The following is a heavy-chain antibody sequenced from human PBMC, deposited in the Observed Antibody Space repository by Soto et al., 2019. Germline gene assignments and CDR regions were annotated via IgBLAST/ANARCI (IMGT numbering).Heavy chain of an antibody. V-gene: IGHV3-23*01. CDR1: GFSFSSYA. CDR2: ISGSGGST. Sequence: GGSLGLSCAASGFSFSSYAMRWVRQAPGKGLEWVSAISGSGGSTYYADSVKGRFTISRDNSKNTLYLQMNSLRAEDTAVYYCAKDLYCSGGSCYRAAYFDYWGQGTLVTVSS. CDR3: AKDLYCSGGSCYRAAYFDY. D-gene: IGHD2-15*01. J-gene: IGHJ4*02.